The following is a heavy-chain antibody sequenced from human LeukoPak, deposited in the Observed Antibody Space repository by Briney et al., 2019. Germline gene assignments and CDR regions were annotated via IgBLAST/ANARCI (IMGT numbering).Heavy chain of an antibody. CDR1: GYTFTSYG. J-gene: IGHJ4*02. CDR3: AAIVNSGWYRYFDY. V-gene: IGHV1-18*01. D-gene: IGHD6-19*01. Sequence: ASVKVTCKASGYTFTSYGIIWVRQAPGQGLEWMGWLSAYNGNTNYAQKLQGRVTMTTDTSTSTAYMELRSLRSDDTAVYYCAAIVNSGWYRYFDYWGQGTLVTVSS. CDR2: LSAYNGNT.